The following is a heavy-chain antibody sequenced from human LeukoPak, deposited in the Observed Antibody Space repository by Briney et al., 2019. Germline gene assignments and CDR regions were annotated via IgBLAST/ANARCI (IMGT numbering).Heavy chain of an antibody. V-gene: IGHV1-2*02. CDR2: INPNSGDT. CDR3: ARALQREPYVWGSYADY. D-gene: IGHD3-16*01. CDR1: GYTFTDYF. J-gene: IGHJ4*02. Sequence: ASVKVSCKASGYTFTDYFMHWVRQAPGQGLEWMGWINPNSGDTNHAQKFQGRVTMTRDMSISTAYMELSSLRSDDTAVYYCARALQREPYVWGSYADYWGQGTLVTVSS.